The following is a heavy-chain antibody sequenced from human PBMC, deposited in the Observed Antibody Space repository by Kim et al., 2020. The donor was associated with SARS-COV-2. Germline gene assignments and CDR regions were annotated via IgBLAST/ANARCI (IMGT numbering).Heavy chain of an antibody. J-gene: IGHJ4*02. Sequence: GGSLRLSCAASGFTFSSYAMHWVRQAPGKGLEWVAVISYDGSNKYYADSVKGRFTISRDNSKNTLYLQMNSLRAEDTAVYYCARDSYQLPQQPLGYWGQGTLVTVSS. V-gene: IGHV3-30*04. CDR1: GFTFSSYA. CDR3: ARDSYQLPQQPLGY. CDR2: ISYDGSNK. D-gene: IGHD2-2*01.